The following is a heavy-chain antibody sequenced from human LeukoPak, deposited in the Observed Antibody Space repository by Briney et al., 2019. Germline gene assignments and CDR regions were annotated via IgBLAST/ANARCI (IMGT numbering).Heavy chain of an antibody. CDR1: GGSISSYY. Sequence: KSSETLSLTCTVSGGSISSYYWSWIRQPPGKGLEWIGYIYYSGSTNYNPSLKSRVTISVDTSKNQFSLKLSSVTAADTAVYYCAGLALRGYYYYYGMDVWGQGTTVTVSS. D-gene: IGHD2/OR15-2a*01. CDR2: IYYSGST. CDR3: AGLALRGYYYYYGMDV. V-gene: IGHV4-59*08. J-gene: IGHJ6*02.